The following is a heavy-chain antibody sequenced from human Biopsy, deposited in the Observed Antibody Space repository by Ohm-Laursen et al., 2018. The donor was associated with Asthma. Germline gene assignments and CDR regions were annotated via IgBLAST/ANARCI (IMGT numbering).Heavy chain of an antibody. J-gene: IGHJ4*02. V-gene: IGHV1-69*04. CDR3: ARSYDTDSYPVLVLDY. CDR2: ILTKFDIT. D-gene: IGHD3-22*01. Sequence: SVKVSCKASGGSFSNFAFSWVRQAPGHGLEWMGTILTKFDITSYAEKFQGRVTITADKSTSTTYMELSRLRSEDTAVYYCARSYDTDSYPVLVLDYWGQGTLVTVSS. CDR1: GGSFSNFA.